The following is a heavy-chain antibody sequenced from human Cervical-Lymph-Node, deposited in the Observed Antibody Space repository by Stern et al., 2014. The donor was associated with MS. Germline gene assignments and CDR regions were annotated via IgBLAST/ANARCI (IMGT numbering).Heavy chain of an antibody. CDR2: AWYDGSTA. CDR3: ARGHIPYAYNYLFDY. CDR1: GFTFSNYW. D-gene: IGHD5-24*01. V-gene: IGHV3-33*08. Sequence: VQLVESGGGLVQPGESLRLSCAVSGFTFSNYWMTWVRQAPGKGLEWVALAWYDGSTAYYTNSVKGRFTISRDNSKNTLSLQMNSLTAEDTAVYYCARGHIPYAYNYLFDYWGQGTLVTVSS. J-gene: IGHJ4*02.